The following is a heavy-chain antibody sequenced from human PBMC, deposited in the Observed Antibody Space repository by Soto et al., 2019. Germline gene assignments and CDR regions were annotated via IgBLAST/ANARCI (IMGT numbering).Heavy chain of an antibody. D-gene: IGHD2-2*01. CDR2: MHYSGDS. CDR1: GGSISSSSHY. J-gene: IGHJ5*02. V-gene: IGHV4-39*01. Sequence: SETLSLTCTVSGGSISSSSHYWDWIRQPPGKGLEWIGSMHYSGDSHYNPSLGSRVIISVDTSKHQFTLKLTSVTAADTAVYYCARATIVLVPAAMVSHWFDPWGQGTLVT. CDR3: ARATIVLVPAAMVSHWFDP.